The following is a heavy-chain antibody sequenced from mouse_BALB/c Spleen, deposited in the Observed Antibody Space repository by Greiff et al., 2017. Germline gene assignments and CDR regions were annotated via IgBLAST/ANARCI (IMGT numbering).Heavy chain of an antibody. D-gene: IGHD4-1*01. V-gene: IGHV5-9-4*01. CDR2: ISSGGSYT. Sequence: EVQLVESGGGLVKPGGSLKLSCAASGFTFSSYAMSWVRQSPEKRLEWVAEISSGGSYTYYPDTVTGRFTISRDNAKNTLYLEMSSLRSEDTAMYYCARELVYYAMDYWGQGTSVTVSS. CDR1: GFTFSSYA. J-gene: IGHJ4*01. CDR3: ARELVYYAMDY.